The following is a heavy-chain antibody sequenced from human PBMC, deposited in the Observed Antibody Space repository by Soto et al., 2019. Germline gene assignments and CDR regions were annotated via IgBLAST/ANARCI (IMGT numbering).Heavy chain of an antibody. CDR2: VNHGGST. Sequence: QVQLQQWGAGLLKPSETLSLTCPVNGGSFSDYYWTWIRQPPGKGLEWIGEVNHGGSTHYNPSLKSQFSISVDTSNKQFSRNLTFVTAADTAVYYFAREWWSGSLIGGSLGGEGTLVTVSS. J-gene: IGHJ4*02. CDR3: AREWWSGSLIGGSL. V-gene: IGHV4-34*01. CDR1: GGSFSDYY. D-gene: IGHD3-3*01.